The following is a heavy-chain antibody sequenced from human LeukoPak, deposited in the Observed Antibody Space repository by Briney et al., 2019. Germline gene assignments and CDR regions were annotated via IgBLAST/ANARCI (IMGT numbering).Heavy chain of an antibody. D-gene: IGHD1-14*01. V-gene: IGHV3-23*01. CDR1: GFTFSAYY. Sequence: GGSLRLSCSASGFTFSAYYMSWVRQAPAKGLEWVSVISGGGGSTHYADSVKGRFTISRDNSKNTLYLQMNNLRAEDTAVYYCAKSRGTYHVFDSWGLGTLVTVSS. CDR2: ISGGGGST. J-gene: IGHJ4*02. CDR3: AKSRGTYHVFDS.